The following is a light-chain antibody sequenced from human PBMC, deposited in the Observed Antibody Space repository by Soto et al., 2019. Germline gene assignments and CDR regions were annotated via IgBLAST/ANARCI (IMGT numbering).Light chain of an antibody. CDR1: SSDVGGYNY. Sequence: QSVLTQPASVSGSPGQSITIFCTGTSSDVGGYNYVSWYQQHPGSAPKLMIYDVSSRPSGVSNRCSGSKSGNTASLTISGLQAEDEADYYCSSYTSSFKLAVFGSGTKVTVL. CDR3: SSYTSSFKLAV. J-gene: IGLJ1*01. CDR2: DVS. V-gene: IGLV2-14*03.